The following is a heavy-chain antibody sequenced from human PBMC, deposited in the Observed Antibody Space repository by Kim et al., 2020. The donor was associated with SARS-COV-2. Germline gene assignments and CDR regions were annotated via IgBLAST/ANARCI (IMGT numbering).Heavy chain of an antibody. CDR3: ARDTYDFWSGGFDY. Sequence: GGSLRLSCAASGFTFSSYAMHWVRQAPGKGLEWVAVISYDGSNKYYADSVKGRFTISRDNSKNTLYLQMNSLRAEDTAVYYCARDTYDFWSGGFDYWGQGTLVTVSS. D-gene: IGHD3-3*01. V-gene: IGHV3-30-3*01. CDR2: ISYDGSNK. CDR1: GFTFSSYA. J-gene: IGHJ4*02.